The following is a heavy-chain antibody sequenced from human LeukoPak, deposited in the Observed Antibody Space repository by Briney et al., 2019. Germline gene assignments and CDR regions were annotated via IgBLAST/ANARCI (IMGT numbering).Heavy chain of an antibody. V-gene: IGHV1-8*01. Sequence: ASVKVSCTASGYTFTSYDINWVRQATGQGLEWMGWMNPNSGNTGYAQKFQGRVTMTRNTSISTAYMELSSLRSEDTAVYYCSRSKPQVRKSSPFDYWGQGTLVTVSS. J-gene: IGHJ4*02. CDR3: SRSKPQVRKSSPFDY. D-gene: IGHD6-13*01. CDR2: MNPNSGNT. CDR1: GYTFTSYD.